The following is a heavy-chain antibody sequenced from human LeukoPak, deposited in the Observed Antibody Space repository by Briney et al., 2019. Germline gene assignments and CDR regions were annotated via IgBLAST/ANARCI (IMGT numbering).Heavy chain of an antibody. CDR2: ISYHGSKK. J-gene: IGHJ4*02. V-gene: IGHV3-30*18. Sequence: GGSLRLSCAASGFIFSTSAMHWVRQAPGRGLEWVAVISYHGSKKYYAESVKGRFTISRDNSKNTLYLQVNSLRAEDTAVYYCAKDWAGNGGFDYWGQGTLVTVSS. CDR1: GFIFSTSA. CDR3: AKDWAGNGGFDY. D-gene: IGHD4-23*01.